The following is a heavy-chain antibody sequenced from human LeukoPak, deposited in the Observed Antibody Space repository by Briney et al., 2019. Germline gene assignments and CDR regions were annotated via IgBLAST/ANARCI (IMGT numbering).Heavy chain of an antibody. J-gene: IGHJ4*02. CDR2: ISSSSSYI. CDR1: GFTFSSYS. D-gene: IGHD3-22*01. Sequence: PGGSLRLSCAASGFTFSSYSMNWVRQAPGKGLEWVSSISSSSSYIYYADSVKGRFTISRDNAKNSLYLQMNSLRAEDTAVYCCTRGFRYYYDTSGYYFFDYWGQGTLVTVSS. V-gene: IGHV3-21*01. CDR3: TRGFRYYYDTSGYYFFDY.